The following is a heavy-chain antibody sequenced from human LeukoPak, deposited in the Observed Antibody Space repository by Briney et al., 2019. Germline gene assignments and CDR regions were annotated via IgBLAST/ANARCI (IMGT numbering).Heavy chain of an antibody. CDR3: ARVTGDLRERRGYYYYYGMDV. V-gene: IGHV4-59*08. Sequence: SETLSLTCTVSGGSISSYYWSWIRQPPGKGLEWIGYIYYSGSTNYNPSLKSRVTISVDTSKNQFSLKLRSVTAADTAVYYCARVTGDLRERRGYYYYYGMDVWGQGTTVTVSS. CDR2: IYYSGST. CDR1: GGSISSYY. D-gene: IGHD4-17*01. J-gene: IGHJ6*02.